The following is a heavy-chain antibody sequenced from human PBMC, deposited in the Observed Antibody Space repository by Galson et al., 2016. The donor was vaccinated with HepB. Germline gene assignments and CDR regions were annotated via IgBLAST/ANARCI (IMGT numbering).Heavy chain of an antibody. D-gene: IGHD2-2*01. CDR1: RFIFSNYW. V-gene: IGHV3-7*01. Sequence: SLRLSCAASRFIFSNYWMSWVRQAPGKGLEWVANIKQDGSEIRYVDSVRGRFTISRDNAKNSLYLQMNSLRAEDTAVYYCGRYQLHYYYGLDVWGQGTTVTVSS. CDR2: IKQDGSEI. J-gene: IGHJ6*02. CDR3: GRYQLHYYYGLDV.